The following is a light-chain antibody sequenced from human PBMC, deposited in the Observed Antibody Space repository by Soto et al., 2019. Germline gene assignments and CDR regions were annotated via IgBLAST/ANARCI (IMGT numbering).Light chain of an antibody. V-gene: IGKV3-11*01. Sequence: DNVVKISPVTLSLSPGERATLSCRASQSLSTYLAWYQQRHGQAPRLLIYDASKRATGIPARFSGSGSGTDFTLTISSLEPEDFAVYYCQQRTNWPSITFGHRTRLEIK. CDR1: QSLSTY. J-gene: IGKJ5*01. CDR2: DAS. CDR3: QQRTNWPSIT.